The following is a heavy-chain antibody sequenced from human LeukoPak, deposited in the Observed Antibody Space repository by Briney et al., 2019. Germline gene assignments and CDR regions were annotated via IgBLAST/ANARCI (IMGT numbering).Heavy chain of an antibody. V-gene: IGHV4-61*02. Sequence: SETLPLTCTVSGGSISSGSYYWSWIRQPAGKGLEWIGRIYTSGSTNYNPSLKSRVTISVDTSKNQFSLKLSSVTAADTAVYYCARERSYCSSTSCSDAFDIWGQGTMVTVSS. CDR1: GGSISSGSYY. CDR3: ARERSYCSSTSCSDAFDI. CDR2: IYTSGST. D-gene: IGHD2-2*01. J-gene: IGHJ3*02.